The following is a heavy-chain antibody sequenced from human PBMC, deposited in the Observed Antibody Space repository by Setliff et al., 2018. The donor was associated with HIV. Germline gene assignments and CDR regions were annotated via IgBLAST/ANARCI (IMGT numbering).Heavy chain of an antibody. V-gene: IGHV7-4-1*01. CDR2: INTNTGNP. J-gene: IGHJ6*03. Sequence: PSVKVSCKASGYSLTSYSINWVRQAPGQGLEWMGYINTNTGNPTYAQGFTGRFVFSVDTPVSTAYLQIFSLKAEDTAVYYCTRDHTPPPNYDFWSGQIDLRNIFYYMDVWGTGSPVTVSS. CDR1: GYSLTSYS. CDR3: TRDHTPPPNYDFWSGQIDLRNIFYYMDV. D-gene: IGHD3-3*01.